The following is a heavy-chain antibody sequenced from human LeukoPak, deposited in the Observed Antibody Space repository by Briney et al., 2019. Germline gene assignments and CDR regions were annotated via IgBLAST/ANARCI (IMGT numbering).Heavy chain of an antibody. CDR3: ARDRAGYSYGTYFDC. J-gene: IGHJ4*02. CDR2: ISSTSNYI. CDR1: GFTFSSYS. D-gene: IGHD5-18*01. Sequence: PGGSLRLSCAASGFTFSSYSMNWARQAPGKGLEWVSSISSTSNYISYADSLKGRFTISRDNAKNSLYLQMNSLRAEDTAVYYCARDRAGYSYGTYFDCWGQGTLVTVSS. V-gene: IGHV3-21*01.